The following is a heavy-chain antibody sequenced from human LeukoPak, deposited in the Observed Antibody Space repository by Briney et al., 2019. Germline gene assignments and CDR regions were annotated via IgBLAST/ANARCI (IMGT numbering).Heavy chain of an antibody. D-gene: IGHD3-16*02. CDR2: ISAYNGNT. V-gene: IGHV1-18*01. CDR1: GYTFTSYG. CDR3: ARATLPHGTYYDYVWGSYRCYYFDY. Sequence: ASVKVSCKASGYTFTSYGISWVRQAPGQGLEWMGWISAYNGNTNYAQKLQGRVTMTTDTSTSTAYMELRSLRSDDTAVYYCARATLPHGTYYDYVWGSYRCYYFDYWGQGTLVTVSS. J-gene: IGHJ4*02.